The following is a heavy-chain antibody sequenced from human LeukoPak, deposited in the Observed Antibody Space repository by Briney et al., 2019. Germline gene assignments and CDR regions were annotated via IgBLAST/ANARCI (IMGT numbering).Heavy chain of an antibody. J-gene: IGHJ3*02. CDR3: ATDSSGWRTDAFDI. Sequence: GASVKVSCKASGYTFTGYYMHWVRQAPGQGLEWMGWINPNSGGTNYAQKFQGRVTMTRDTSISTAYMELSRLRSDDTAVYYCATDSSGWRTDAFDIWGHGTMVTVSS. V-gene: IGHV1-2*02. D-gene: IGHD6-19*01. CDR1: GYTFTGYY. CDR2: INPNSGGT.